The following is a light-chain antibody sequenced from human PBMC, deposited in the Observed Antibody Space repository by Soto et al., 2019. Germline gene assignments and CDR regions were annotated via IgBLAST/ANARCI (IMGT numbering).Light chain of an antibody. Sequence: IQLTQSPSSLFASVGFSVTITCRASQGISRYLSWYQQKPGRAPKLLISAASTLQSGVPARFSGSGSGTDFTLTISSLQSEDFAVYYCQQYNNWPAIFGQGTNVDI. CDR1: QGISRY. CDR3: QQYNNWPAI. CDR2: AAS. J-gene: IGKJ1*01. V-gene: IGKV1-9*01.